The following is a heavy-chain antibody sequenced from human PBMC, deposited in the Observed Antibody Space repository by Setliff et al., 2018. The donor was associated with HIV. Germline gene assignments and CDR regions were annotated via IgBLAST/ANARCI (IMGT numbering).Heavy chain of an antibody. CDR3: ARDKLVWFGESSYYYDYYMDV. V-gene: IGHV3-21*01. CDR1: GFTFSTYS. J-gene: IGHJ6*03. CDR2: ISSSSSYI. Sequence: GGSLRLSCAASGFTFSTYSMNWVRQAPGKGLEWVSSISSSSSYIYYADSVKGRFTISRDNAKNSLYPQMNSLRAEDTAVYYCARDKLVWFGESSYYYDYYMDVWGKGTTVTVSS. D-gene: IGHD3-10*01.